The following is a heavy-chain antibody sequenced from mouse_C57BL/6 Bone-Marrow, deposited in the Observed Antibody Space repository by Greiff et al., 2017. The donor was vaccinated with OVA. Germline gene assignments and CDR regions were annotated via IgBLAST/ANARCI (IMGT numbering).Heavy chain of an antibody. CDR1: GYTFTSYW. J-gene: IGHJ1*03. D-gene: IGHD1-1*01. CDR2: IDPSDSET. Sequence: VQLQQPGAELVRPGSSVKLSCKASGYTFTSYWMHWVKQRPIQGLEWIGNIDPSDSETHYNQKFKDKATLTVDKSSSTAYMQLSSLTSEDSAVYYCARRGDYGSSWDWYFDVWGTGTTVTVSS. V-gene: IGHV1-52*01. CDR3: ARRGDYGSSWDWYFDV.